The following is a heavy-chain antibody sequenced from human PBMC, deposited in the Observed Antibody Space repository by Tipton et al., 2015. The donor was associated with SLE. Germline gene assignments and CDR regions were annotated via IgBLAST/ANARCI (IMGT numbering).Heavy chain of an antibody. D-gene: IGHD1-26*01. CDR2: IYYSGST. J-gene: IGHJ6*03. CDR1: GGSISSSSYY. Sequence: TLSLTCTVSGGSISSSSYYWGWIRQPPGKGLEWIGSIYYSGSTYYNPSLKSRVTISEDTSKNQFSLKLSSVTAADTAVYYCASIVGATHYYYYMDVWGKGTTVTVSS. CDR3: ASIVGATHYYYYMDV. V-gene: IGHV4-39*01.